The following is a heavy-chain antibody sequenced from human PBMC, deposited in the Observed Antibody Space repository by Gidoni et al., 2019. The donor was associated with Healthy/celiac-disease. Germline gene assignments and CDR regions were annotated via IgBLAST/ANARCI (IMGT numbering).Heavy chain of an antibody. Sequence: QVQLQESGPGLVKPSETLSLTCTVSGGSISSYYWSWIRQPPGKGLEWIGYIYYSGSTNYNPSLKSRVTISVDTSKNQFSLKLISVTAADTAVYYCARLSGTAGDYWGQGTLVTVSS. V-gene: IGHV4-59*08. CDR1: GGSISSYY. D-gene: IGHD3-3*01. J-gene: IGHJ4*02. CDR3: ARLSGTAGDY. CDR2: IYYSGST.